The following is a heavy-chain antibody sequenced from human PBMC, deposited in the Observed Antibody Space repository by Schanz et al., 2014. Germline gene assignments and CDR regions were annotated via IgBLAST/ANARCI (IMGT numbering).Heavy chain of an antibody. CDR1: EITFTNTW. CDR3: AKDGDDYGDYYHYGMDV. D-gene: IGHD4-17*01. CDR2: IWSDGMHK. J-gene: IGHJ6*02. V-gene: IGHV3-33*03. Sequence: EKVGEGWGGLVKPGGSLRLSCVVSEITFTNTWMNWVRPSPLPVPEWVAVIWSDGMHKYYADSVRGRFTISRDKSTNTLYLQMKSLRDEDTAVYYGAKDGDDYGDYYHYGMDVWGQGTTVTVSS.